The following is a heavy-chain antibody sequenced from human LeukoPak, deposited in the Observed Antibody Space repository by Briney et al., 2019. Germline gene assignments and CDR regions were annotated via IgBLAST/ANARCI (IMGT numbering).Heavy chain of an antibody. D-gene: IGHD2-2*01. Sequence: PSETLSLTCTVSGGSISSYYWSWLRQPPGEGLEWIGYIYYSGSTNYNPSLKSRVTISVDTSKNQFSLKLSSVTAADTAVYYCARGDCSSTSCLYYFDYWGKGTLVTVSS. CDR2: IYYSGST. CDR1: GGSISSYY. J-gene: IGHJ4*02. V-gene: IGHV4-59*12. CDR3: ARGDCSSTSCLYYFDY.